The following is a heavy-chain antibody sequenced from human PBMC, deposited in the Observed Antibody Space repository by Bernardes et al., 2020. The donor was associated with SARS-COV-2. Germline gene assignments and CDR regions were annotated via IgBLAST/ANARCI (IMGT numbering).Heavy chain of an antibody. CDR2: IYYSGST. Sequence: SETLSLTCTVSGGSISSSSYYWGWIRQPPGKGLEWIGNIYYSGSTYYNPSLKSRVTISVDTSKNQFSLRLSSVTAADTAVYYCARTVYRTSSGIGYWGQGTLVTVSS. CDR3: ARTVYRTSSGIGY. V-gene: IGHV4-39*01. J-gene: IGHJ4*02. CDR1: GGSISSSSYY. D-gene: IGHD6-6*01.